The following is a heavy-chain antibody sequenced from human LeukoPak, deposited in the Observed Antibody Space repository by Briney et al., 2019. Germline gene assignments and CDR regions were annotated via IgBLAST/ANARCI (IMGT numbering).Heavy chain of an antibody. V-gene: IGHV3-11*04. CDR2: ISNSGSII. J-gene: IGHJ3*02. CDR3: AKEGDYYGSGSYRDGFDI. CDR1: GFTFSDYY. D-gene: IGHD3-10*01. Sequence: GGSLRLSCAASGFTFSDYYMNWIRQSPGKGLEWVSYISNSGSIIYYADSVKGRFTISRDSFKNTLYLQMNSLRPEDTAVYYCAKEGDYYGSGSYRDGFDIWGQGTRATVSS.